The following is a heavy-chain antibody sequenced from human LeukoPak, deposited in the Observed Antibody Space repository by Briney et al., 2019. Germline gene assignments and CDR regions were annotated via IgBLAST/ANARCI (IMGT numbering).Heavy chain of an antibody. J-gene: IGHJ4*02. Sequence: GGSLRLSCAASGFSFSNYEMNWVRQAPGKGLEWVSYISSGGGIIYHADSVKGRFTISRDYAKNSLYLQMNSLRAEDTAVYYCVRSLIAAGTYDFWGQGTLVTVSS. CDR2: ISSGGGII. V-gene: IGHV3-48*03. D-gene: IGHD6-13*01. CDR3: VRSLIAAGTYDF. CDR1: GFSFSNYE.